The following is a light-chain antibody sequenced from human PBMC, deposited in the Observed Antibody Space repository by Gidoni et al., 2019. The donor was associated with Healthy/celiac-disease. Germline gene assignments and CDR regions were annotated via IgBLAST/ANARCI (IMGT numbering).Light chain of an antibody. J-gene: IGKJ4*01. CDR1: QSVSSSY. Sequence: IVLTQSPGTLSLSPGERATLSCRASQSVSSSYLAWYQQKPGQAPRLLIYGASSRATGIPDRFSGSGSGTDFTLTISRLEPEDFAVYYCQHFLTFGGGTKVEIK. CDR3: QHFLT. V-gene: IGKV3-20*01. CDR2: GAS.